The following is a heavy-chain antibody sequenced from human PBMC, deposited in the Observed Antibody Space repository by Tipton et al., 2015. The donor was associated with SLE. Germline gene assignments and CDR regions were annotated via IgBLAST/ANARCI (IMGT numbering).Heavy chain of an antibody. CDR2: INPDGGTT. V-gene: IGHV1-46*02. CDR1: GYTFNNYY. CDR3: VRDAYGDSTVLLDS. J-gene: IGHJ5*01. D-gene: IGHD4-17*01. Sequence: QLVQSGAEVKSPGASVKVSCKASGYTFNNYYMHWARRAPGQGLEWMGIINPDGGTTDYADSVRGRFTISRDNSQNTLYLQMSSLRAEDTAIYYCVRDAYGDSTVLLDSWGQGTLVTVSS.